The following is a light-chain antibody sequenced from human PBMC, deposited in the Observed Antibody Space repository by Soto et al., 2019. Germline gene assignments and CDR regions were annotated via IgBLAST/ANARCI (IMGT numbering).Light chain of an antibody. CDR2: DAS. J-gene: IGKJ3*01. V-gene: IGKV1-33*01. CDR1: QDISNY. CDR3: QQYDNPEFT. Sequence: DIQMTQSPSSLSASVGDRVTITCQASQDISNYLNWYQQKPGKAPKLLIYDASNLETGVPSRFSGSGSGTDFNFTISSLQPEDIATYYCQQYDNPEFTFGPGTKVDIK.